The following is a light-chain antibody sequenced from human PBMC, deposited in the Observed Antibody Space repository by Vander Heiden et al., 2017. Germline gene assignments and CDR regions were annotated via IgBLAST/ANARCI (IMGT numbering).Light chain of an antibody. V-gene: IGKV1-39*01. Sequence: DIQMTQSPSSLSASVGDRVTITCRASQSISSYLNWYQQKPGKAPKLLIYAASSLQSGVPSRFSGSASGTDFTLTISMLHPEDFTTYYCQRCDTTPQTFGQGTKLEIK. J-gene: IGKJ2*01. CDR1: QSISSY. CDR2: AAS. CDR3: QRCDTTPQT.